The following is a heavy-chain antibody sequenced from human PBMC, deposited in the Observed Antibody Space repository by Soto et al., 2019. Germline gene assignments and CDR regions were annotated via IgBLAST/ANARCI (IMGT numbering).Heavy chain of an antibody. J-gene: IGHJ4*02. CDR2: IHYSGST. V-gene: IGHV4-59*01. CDR3: ATHGYNCILDY. D-gene: IGHD1-1*01. Sequence: SETLSLTCTVSGGSISSYYWSWIRQPPGKGLEWIGYIHYSGSTNYNPSLKSRVTISVDTSKNQFSLKLSSVTAADTAVYYCATHGYNCILDYWGQGTLVTVSS. CDR1: GGSISSYY.